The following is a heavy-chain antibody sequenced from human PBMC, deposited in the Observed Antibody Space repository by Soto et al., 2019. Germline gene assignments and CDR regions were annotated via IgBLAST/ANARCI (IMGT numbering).Heavy chain of an antibody. CDR2: ISWNSGSI. Sequence: EVQLVESGGGLVQPGRSLRLSCAASGFTFDDYAMHWVRQAPGKGLEWVSGISWNSGSIGYADSVKGRFTISRDNAKNSLYLQMNSLGAEDTGLYYCAIDEGGIALAGDFYYWGQGTLVTVSS. CDR1: GFTFDDYA. J-gene: IGHJ4*02. CDR3: AIDEGGIALAGDFYY. V-gene: IGHV3-9*01. D-gene: IGHD6-19*01.